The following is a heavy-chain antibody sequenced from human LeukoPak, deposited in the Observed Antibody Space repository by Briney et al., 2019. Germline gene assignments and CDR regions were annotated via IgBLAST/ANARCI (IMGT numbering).Heavy chain of an antibody. D-gene: IGHD5-24*01. CDR1: GFTFSSYA. J-gene: IGHJ4*02. CDR3: ARGGDVYNYYDY. Sequence: GGSLRLSCAASGFTFSSYAMHWVRQAPGKGLEWVSIIYSGGSTSYADSVKGRFTISRDNSKNTLYLQMNSLRAEDTAVYYCARGGDVYNYYDYWGQGALVTVSS. V-gene: IGHV3-53*01. CDR2: IYSGGST.